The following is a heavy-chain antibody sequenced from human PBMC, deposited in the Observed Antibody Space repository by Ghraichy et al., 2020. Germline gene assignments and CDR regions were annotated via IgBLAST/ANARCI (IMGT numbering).Heavy chain of an antibody. CDR1: GGSITGNPYY. CDR3: AKSDGGNRYYYYGMDV. Sequence: SETLSLTCTVSGGSITGNPYYWGWIRQPPGKGLEWIGTIFYSGTTYFNPSLKSRLTISIDTSKTQFSLKLSSVTAADSAVYYCAKSDGGNRYYYYGMDVWGQRTTVIVSS. J-gene: IGHJ6*02. D-gene: IGHD4-23*01. CDR2: IFYSGTT. V-gene: IGHV4-39*01.